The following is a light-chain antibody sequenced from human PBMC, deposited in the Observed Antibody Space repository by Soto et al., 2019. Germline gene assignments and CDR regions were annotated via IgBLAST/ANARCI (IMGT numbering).Light chain of an antibody. Sequence: EIVMTQSPATLSVSPGERATLSCRASQTIYNNLAWYQQKLGQAPRLLIYGASARATDIPARFSGSGSGTEFTLTISGLQSEDFGIYYCQQYSDWPLTFGGGTKVEI. J-gene: IGKJ4*01. CDR3: QQYSDWPLT. CDR2: GAS. V-gene: IGKV3-15*01. CDR1: QTIYNN.